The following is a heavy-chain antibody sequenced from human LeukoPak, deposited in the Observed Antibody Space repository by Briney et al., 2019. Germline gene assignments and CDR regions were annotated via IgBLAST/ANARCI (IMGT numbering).Heavy chain of an antibody. V-gene: IGHV3-74*01. CDR1: GFTFNSYW. CDR3: ANKWGMTH. J-gene: IGHJ4*02. Sequence: PGGSLRLSCVGSGFTFNSYWMHWVRQAPGKGLVWVSRINTDGSSTDYADSVKGRFTISRDNAGNTLYLQMNSVRDEDTALYYCANKWGMTHWGQGTLVTVSS. CDR2: INTDGSST. D-gene: IGHD7-27*01.